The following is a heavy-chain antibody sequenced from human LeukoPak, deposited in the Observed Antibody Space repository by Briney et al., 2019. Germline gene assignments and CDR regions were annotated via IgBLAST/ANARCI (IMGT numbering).Heavy chain of an antibody. CDR1: GGTFSSYA. V-gene: IGHV1-69*13. J-gene: IGHJ6*04. D-gene: IGHD6-19*01. CDR3: ARHVSSGWYYYYYGMDV. CDR2: IIPIFGTA. Sequence: ASVKVSCKASGGTFSSYAISWVRQAPGQGLQWMGGIIPIFGTANYAQKFQGRVMITADESTSTAYMELSSLRSEDTAVYYCARHVSSGWYYYYYGMDVWGKGTTVTVSS.